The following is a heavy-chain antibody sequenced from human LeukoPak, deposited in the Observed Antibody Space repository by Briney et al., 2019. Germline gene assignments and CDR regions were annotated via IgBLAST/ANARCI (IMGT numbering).Heavy chain of an antibody. Sequence: PGGSLRLSCAASGFTFSNVFMSWVRQAPGKGLEWIGRIKSKADSGTVDYAAPVKGRFTISRDDSKNTVDLQMNSLRAEDTAVYYCAKGTVTRRGYFDYWGQGTLVTVSS. CDR1: GFTFSNVF. D-gene: IGHD4-17*01. J-gene: IGHJ4*02. CDR3: AKGTVTRRGYFDY. V-gene: IGHV3-15*01. CDR2: IKSKADSGTV.